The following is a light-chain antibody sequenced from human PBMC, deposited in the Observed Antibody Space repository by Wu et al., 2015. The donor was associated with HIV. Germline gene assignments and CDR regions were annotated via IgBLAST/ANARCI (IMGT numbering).Light chain of an antibody. J-gene: IGKJ1*01. V-gene: IGKV1-NL1*01. CDR1: QGIVNS. Sequence: DIQMTQSPSFLSASVGDRVTITCRASQGIVNSLAWYQQKPGRAPKLLFYDASKLETGVPLRFSGSGSGADYTLTINSLQPEDFATYYCQQYYDAPLTFGQGTEVEIK. CDR3: QQYYDAPLT. CDR2: DAS.